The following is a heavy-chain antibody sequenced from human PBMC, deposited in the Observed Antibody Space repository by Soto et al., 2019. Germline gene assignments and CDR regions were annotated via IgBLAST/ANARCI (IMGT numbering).Heavy chain of an antibody. V-gene: IGHV3-15*07. J-gene: IGHJ4*02. D-gene: IGHD6-13*01. CDR1: GFTFSNIW. Sequence: PGGSLRLSCAASGFTFSNIWVNWVRQAPGKGLELVGRVKSKAGGGTTDYTAPVKGRFTISRDDSENMLYLQMNSLSTEDTAIYYCATNKGVPDPHSGRWYSVGFDSWGQGTQVTVSS. CDR3: ATNKGVPDPHSGRWYSVGFDS. CDR2: VKSKAGGGTT.